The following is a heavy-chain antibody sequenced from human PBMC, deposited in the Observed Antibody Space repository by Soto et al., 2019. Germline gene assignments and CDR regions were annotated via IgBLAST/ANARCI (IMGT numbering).Heavy chain of an antibody. V-gene: IGHV3-33*01. Sequence: GGSLRLSCAASGFTFSSYGMHWVRQAPGKGLEWVAVIWYDGSNKYYADSVKGRFTISRDNSKNTLYLQMNSLRAEDTAVYYCERDSRSGKTRDAFDIWGQGTTVTV. CDR3: ERDSRSGKTRDAFDI. D-gene: IGHD2-15*01. CDR2: IWYDGSNK. CDR1: GFTFSSYG. J-gene: IGHJ3*02.